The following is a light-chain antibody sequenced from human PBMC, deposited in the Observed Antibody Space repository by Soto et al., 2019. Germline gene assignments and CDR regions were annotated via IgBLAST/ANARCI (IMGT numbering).Light chain of an antibody. CDR3: SSYTSSSTPYV. Sequence: QSALTQPASVSGSPGQSITISCTGTSSDIGGYNYVSWYQHHPGKAPKLMIYEVTNRPSGVSNRFSGSKSDNTASLTISGLQAEDEADYYCSSYTSSSTPYVFGTGTKLTVL. CDR2: EVT. V-gene: IGLV2-14*01. CDR1: SSDIGGYNY. J-gene: IGLJ1*01.